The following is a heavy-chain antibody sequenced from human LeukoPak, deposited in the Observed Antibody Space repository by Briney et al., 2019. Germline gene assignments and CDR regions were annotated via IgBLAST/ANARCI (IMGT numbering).Heavy chain of an antibody. J-gene: IGHJ4*02. CDR3: AREHGGTFDY. V-gene: IGHV4-59*12. Sequence: SETLSLTCTVSGGSISSYYWSWLRQPPGKGLEWIGYIYYSGSTNYNPSLKSRVTISVDTSKNQFSLKLSSVTAADTAVYYCAREHGGTFDYWGQGTLVTVSS. D-gene: IGHD1-1*01. CDR1: GGSISSYY. CDR2: IYYSGST.